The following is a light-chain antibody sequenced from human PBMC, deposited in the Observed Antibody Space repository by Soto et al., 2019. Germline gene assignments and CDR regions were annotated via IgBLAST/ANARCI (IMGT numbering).Light chain of an antibody. CDR1: QSVSSNY. V-gene: IGKV3-20*01. Sequence: IVLTQSPGTLSLSPGERATLSCRASQSVSSNYLAWYQQKPGQSPRILIYGASSRATGIPDRFSGSGSGTDFTLTISRLETEDFAVYYCQQYGSSPLTFGGGTKVEI. CDR3: QQYGSSPLT. CDR2: GAS. J-gene: IGKJ4*01.